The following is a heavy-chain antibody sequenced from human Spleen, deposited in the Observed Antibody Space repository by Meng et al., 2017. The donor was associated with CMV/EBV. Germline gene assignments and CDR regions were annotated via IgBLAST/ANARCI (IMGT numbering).Heavy chain of an antibody. CDR3: AKDGRGSSGAYFFDY. J-gene: IGHJ4*02. Sequence: GESLKISCAASGFTFHDYSMHWVRQTPGKGLEWVCLVTWDGVSTYCGDSVKGRFTVSRDNRKSSLYLQMSSLRTEDTASYYCAKDGRGSSGAYFFDYWGQGTLVTVSS. CDR1: GFTFHDYS. D-gene: IGHD6-6*01. V-gene: IGHV3-43*01. CDR2: VTWDGVST.